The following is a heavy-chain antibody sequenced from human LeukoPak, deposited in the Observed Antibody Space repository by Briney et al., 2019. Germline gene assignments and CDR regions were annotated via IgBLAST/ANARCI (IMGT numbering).Heavy chain of an antibody. CDR3: TTNWSGLG. Sequence: PGGSLRLSCATSVLAFSEAWMSWVRQAPGKGLEWVGNIDSRFGTGAVTYAAHVRGRFTISRDDAKNTLYVQMNSLKTEDTAVYYCTTNWSGLGGGQGTLVTVSS. CDR2: IDSRFGTGAV. D-gene: IGHD3/OR15-3a*01. V-gene: IGHV3-15*04. J-gene: IGHJ4*02. CDR1: VLAFSEAW.